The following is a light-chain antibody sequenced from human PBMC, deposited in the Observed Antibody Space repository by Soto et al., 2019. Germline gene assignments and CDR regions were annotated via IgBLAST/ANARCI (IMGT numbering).Light chain of an antibody. CDR1: QSVPYNY. CDR3: QQYGSSPQT. V-gene: IGKV3-20*01. CDR2: SAS. Sequence: EIVLTQSTGTLSLSPGERATLSCRASQSVPYNYLAWYQQRPGQAPRLLVSSASHRPAGIPDRFSGSGSGTDFTLIISGLEPEDFAVYYCQQYGSSPQTFGQWTTVEIK. J-gene: IGKJ1*01.